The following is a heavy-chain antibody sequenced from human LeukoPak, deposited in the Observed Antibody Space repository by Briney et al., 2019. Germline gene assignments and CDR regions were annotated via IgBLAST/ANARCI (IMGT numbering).Heavy chain of an antibody. CDR2: LHHTRST. CDR1: GYSIRSGYY. V-gene: IGHV4-38-2*02. J-gene: IGHJ4*02. CDR3: ARDRESSPWELLLDY. Sequence: SETLSLTCDVSGYSIRSGYYWAWIRQPPGKGLEWIGSLHHTRSTYYNPSLKSRVTMSADRSNNKFSLQLSSATAADTALYYCARDRESSPWELLLDYWGQGILVTVSS. D-gene: IGHD3-10*01.